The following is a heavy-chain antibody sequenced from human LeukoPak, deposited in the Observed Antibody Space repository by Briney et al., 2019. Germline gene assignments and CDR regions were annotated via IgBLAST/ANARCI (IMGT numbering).Heavy chain of an antibody. CDR1: GFTLSSSA. CDR3: AGDY. V-gene: IGHV3-23*01. Sequence: GGSLRLSCAASGFTLSSSAMSWVRQAPGKGLEWVSGISDSGVNTYYADSVKGRFTISRDNAKSTLYLQMNSLRAEDTAKYYCAGDYWGQGTLVTVSS. CDR2: ISDSGVNT. J-gene: IGHJ4*02.